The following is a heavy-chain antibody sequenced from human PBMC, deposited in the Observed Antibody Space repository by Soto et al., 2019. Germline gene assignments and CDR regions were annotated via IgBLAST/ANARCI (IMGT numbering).Heavy chain of an antibody. J-gene: IGHJ4*02. CDR1: GYSISSSNW. Sequence: QVQLQESGPGLVKPSDTLSLTCAVSGYSISSSNWWGWIRQPPGKGLEWIGHIYYSGTTYYNPSLKSRVTMSVDTSKNQFSLKLTSVTAVDTDVYYCARREIQGPIDYWGQGTLVTVSS. V-gene: IGHV4-28*01. CDR3: ARREIQGPIDY. CDR2: IYYSGTT. D-gene: IGHD1-26*01.